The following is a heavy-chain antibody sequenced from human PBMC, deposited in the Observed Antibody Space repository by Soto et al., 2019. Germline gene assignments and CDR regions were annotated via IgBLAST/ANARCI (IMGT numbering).Heavy chain of an antibody. CDR3: AKDRRAGGNYGFYSDF. Sequence: EVQLLESGGGLVQPGGSLRLSCAASGFTFSSYGMTWVRQAPGKGLEWVSFSSATGAGTYYADSVKGRFTISRDKSKNTLYLQMTSLRAGDAAVYYCAKDRRAGGNYGFYSDFWGQGALVIVSS. CDR2: SSATGAGT. CDR1: GFTFSSYG. J-gene: IGHJ4*02. V-gene: IGHV3-23*01. D-gene: IGHD1-7*01.